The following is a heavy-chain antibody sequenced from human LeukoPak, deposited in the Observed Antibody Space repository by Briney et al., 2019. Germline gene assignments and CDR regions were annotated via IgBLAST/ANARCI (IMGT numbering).Heavy chain of an antibody. D-gene: IGHD1-7*01. CDR1: GGTFNSFA. V-gene: IGHV1-69*05. J-gene: IGHJ4*02. CDR2: IIPIFGTQ. Sequence: SVKVSCKASGGTFNSFAISWVRQAPGQGLEWMGRIIPIFGTQNYAQKFQGRVTFTTDESTSTAHMEMSSLRSEDTAVYYCARGDWNYREGSRTIDYWGQGTLVTVSS. CDR3: ARGDWNYREGSRTIDY.